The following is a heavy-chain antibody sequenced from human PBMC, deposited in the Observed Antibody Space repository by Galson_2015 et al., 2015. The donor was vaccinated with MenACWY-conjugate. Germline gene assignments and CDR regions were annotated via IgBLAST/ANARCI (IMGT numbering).Heavy chain of an antibody. J-gene: IGHJ5*02. V-gene: IGHV5-51*01. D-gene: IGHD6-6*01. CDR1: GYRSTNSW. CDR3: ARQGSSSSWFDP. CDR2: IYPSDSDT. Sequence: QSGAEVKKPGESLKISCKASGYRSTNSWIAWVRQMPGKGLEWMGIIYPSDSDTRYSPSFQGQVTISADKSIDTAYLQWSSLKASDTAMYYCARQGSSSSWFDPWGQGTLVTVSS.